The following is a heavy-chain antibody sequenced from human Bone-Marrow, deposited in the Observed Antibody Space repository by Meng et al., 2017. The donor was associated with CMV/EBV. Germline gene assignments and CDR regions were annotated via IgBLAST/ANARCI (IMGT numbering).Heavy chain of an antibody. CDR2: ISYDGSNK. Sequence: GESLKISCAASGFTFRNYAMHWVRPAPGKGLEWVAVISYDGSNKYYADSVKGRFTISRDNSKNTLYLQMNSLRAEDTAVYYCARDRRAAAALVNYYGMDVWGQGTTVTVSS. J-gene: IGHJ6*02. CDR1: GFTFRNYA. CDR3: ARDRRAAAALVNYYGMDV. D-gene: IGHD6-13*01. V-gene: IGHV3-30-3*01.